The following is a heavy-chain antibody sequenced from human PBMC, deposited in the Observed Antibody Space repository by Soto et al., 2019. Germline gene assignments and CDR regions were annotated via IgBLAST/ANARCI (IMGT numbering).Heavy chain of an antibody. Sequence: QLLLQGSRPELVKPSETVSLSCTVSGGSITSDGYYWGWIRQSPGKGLEWIGSMYVDGEAYYYPSLASRVTISLDTSKSEFSLRLNSVTAADTAVYYCARSRGSSRHWFDPWGQGTLVTVSS. CDR2: MYVDGEA. V-gene: IGHV4-39*01. J-gene: IGHJ5*02. CDR3: ARSRGSSRHWFDP. CDR1: GGSITSDGYY. D-gene: IGHD6-6*01.